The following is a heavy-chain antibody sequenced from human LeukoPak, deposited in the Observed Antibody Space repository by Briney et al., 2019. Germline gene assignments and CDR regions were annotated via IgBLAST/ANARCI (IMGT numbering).Heavy chain of an antibody. Sequence: ASVKVSCKASGYTFTSYDINWVRQATGQGLEWMGWISAYNGNTNYAQKLQGRVTMTTDTSTSTAYMELRSLRSDDTAVYYCARDGVGATLSDAFDIWGQGTMVTVSS. CDR3: ARDGVGATLSDAFDI. V-gene: IGHV1-18*01. CDR1: GYTFTSYD. D-gene: IGHD1-26*01. J-gene: IGHJ3*02. CDR2: ISAYNGNT.